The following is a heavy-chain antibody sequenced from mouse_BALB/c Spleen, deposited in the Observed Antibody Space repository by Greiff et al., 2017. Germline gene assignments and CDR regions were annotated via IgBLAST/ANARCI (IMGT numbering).Heavy chain of an antibody. Sequence: EVQGVESGGGLVKPGGSLKLSCAASGFTFSSYAMSWVRQTPEKRLEWVASISSGGSTYYPDSVKGRFTISRDNARNILYLQMSSLRSEDTAMYYCARVTTATEAMDYWGQGTSVTVSS. D-gene: IGHD1-2*01. V-gene: IGHV5-6-5*01. J-gene: IGHJ4*01. CDR2: ISSGGST. CDR3: ARVTTATEAMDY. CDR1: GFTFSSYA.